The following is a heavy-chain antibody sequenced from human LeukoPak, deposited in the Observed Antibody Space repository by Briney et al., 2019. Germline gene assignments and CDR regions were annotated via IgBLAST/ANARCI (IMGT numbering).Heavy chain of an antibody. Sequence: GGSLRLSCAASGFTFSSYSMNWVRQAPGKGLEWVSFITTSSSYIYYADSVKGRFTISRDNAKNSLFLQMNSLRAEDTAVYYCATDLIHYYASGAKTWGQGTLVTVSS. CDR2: ITTSSSYI. V-gene: IGHV3-21*01. J-gene: IGHJ5*02. D-gene: IGHD3-10*01. CDR1: GFTFSSYS. CDR3: ATDLIHYYASGAKT.